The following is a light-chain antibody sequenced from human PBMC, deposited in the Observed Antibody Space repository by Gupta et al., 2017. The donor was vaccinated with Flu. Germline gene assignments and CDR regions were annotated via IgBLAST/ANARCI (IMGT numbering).Light chain of an antibody. V-gene: IGLV2-14*04. CDR3: SSYTSSRDVV. Sequence: SITISCTGTSSDVGGYNYVSWYQQHPGKAPKLMIYDVSNRPSGVSNRFSGSKSGNTASLTISGLQAEDEADYYCSSYTSSRDVVFGGGTKLTVL. CDR1: SSDVGGYNY. CDR2: DVS. J-gene: IGLJ2*01.